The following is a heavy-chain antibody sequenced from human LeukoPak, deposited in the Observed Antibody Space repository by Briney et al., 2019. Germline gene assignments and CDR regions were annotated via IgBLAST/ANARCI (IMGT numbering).Heavy chain of an antibody. J-gene: IGHJ4*02. CDR3: ASRGYDILTSPFDY. CDR1: GFTLSRYA. Sequence: PGGSLRLSCAASGFTLSRYAMSWVRQAPGKGLECVSSISGSGAITYYADSVKGRFSISRDNSKNALYLQLNSLRAEDTALYYCASRGYDILTSPFDYWGQGTLVTVSS. CDR2: ISGSGAIT. V-gene: IGHV3-23*01. D-gene: IGHD3-9*01.